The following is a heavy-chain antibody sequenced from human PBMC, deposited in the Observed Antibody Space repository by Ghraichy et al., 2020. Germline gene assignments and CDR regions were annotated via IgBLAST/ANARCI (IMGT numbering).Heavy chain of an antibody. D-gene: IGHD2-21*02. Sequence: SETLSLTCTVSGGSISSGSYYWSWIRQPAGKGLEWIGRIYTSGSTNYNPSLKSRVTISVDTSKNQFSLKLSSVTAADTAVYYCARVGAHGDWGYWGQGTLVTVSS. V-gene: IGHV4-61*02. CDR1: GGSISSGSYY. J-gene: IGHJ4*02. CDR2: IYTSGST. CDR3: ARVGAHGDWGY.